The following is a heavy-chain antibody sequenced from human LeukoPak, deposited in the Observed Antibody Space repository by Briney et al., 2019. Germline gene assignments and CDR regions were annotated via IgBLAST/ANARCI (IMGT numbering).Heavy chain of an antibody. CDR2: INHSGST. V-gene: IGHV4-34*01. D-gene: IGHD6-13*01. J-gene: IGHJ4*02. CDR1: GGSFSGYY. Sequence: PSETLSLTRAVYGGSFSGYYWSWIRQPPGKGLEWIGEINHSGSTNYNPSLKSRVTISVDTSKNQFSLKLSSVTAADTAVYYCAREDPTQLVSLWGQGTLVTVSS. CDR3: AREDPTQLVSL.